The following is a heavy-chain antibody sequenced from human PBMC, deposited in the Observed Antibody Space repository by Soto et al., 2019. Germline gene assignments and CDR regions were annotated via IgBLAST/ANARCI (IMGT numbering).Heavy chain of an antibody. CDR1: GGSISGYY. CDR3: ARVRIVVVPAARQYYYHYYRLAV. J-gene: IGHJ6*04. CDR2: IHYSGST. V-gene: IGHV4-59*08. D-gene: IGHD2-2*01. Sequence: PSETLSLTCTVSGGSISGYYWSWIRQSPGKGLEWIGYIHYSGSTNQNPSLKSRVTLSLGTSNNQFSLKLSSVTAADTAVFYCARVRIVVVPAARQYYYHYYRLAVWGKGTTVTVSS.